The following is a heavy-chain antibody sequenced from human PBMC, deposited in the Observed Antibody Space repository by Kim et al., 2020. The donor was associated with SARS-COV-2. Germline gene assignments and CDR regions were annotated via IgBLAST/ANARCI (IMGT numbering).Heavy chain of an antibody. CDR3: ARDKGLYCSSTSCFGAFDI. J-gene: IGHJ3*02. D-gene: IGHD2-2*01. V-gene: IGHV3-48*03. Sequence: GRFTISRDNAKNSLYLQMNSLRDEDTAVYYCARDKGLYCSSTSCFGAFDIWGQGTMVTVSS.